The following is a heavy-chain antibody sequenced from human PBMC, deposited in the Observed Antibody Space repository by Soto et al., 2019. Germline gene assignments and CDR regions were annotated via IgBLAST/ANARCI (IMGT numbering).Heavy chain of an antibody. CDR1: GGSISSCY. J-gene: IGHJ6*03. CDR2: IYYSGST. D-gene: IGHD4-17*01. CDR3: ARKYRGDYGYYYMDV. Sequence: SETLSLTCTVSGGSISSCYWSWIRQPPGKGLEWIGYIYYSGSTSYNPSLKSRVTISVDTSKNQFSLKLSSVTAADTAVYYCARKYRGDYGYYYMDVWGKGTTVTVSS. V-gene: IGHV4-59*01.